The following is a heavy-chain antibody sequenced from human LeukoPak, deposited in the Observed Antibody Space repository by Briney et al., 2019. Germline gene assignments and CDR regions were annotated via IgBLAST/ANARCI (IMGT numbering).Heavy chain of an antibody. D-gene: IGHD7-27*01. CDR2: IIPIFGTA. V-gene: IGHV1-69*13. CDR1: GGTFSSYA. CDR3: ARGPFNWGYYYYMDV. Sequence: ASVKVSCKASGGTFSSYAISWVRQAPGQGLEWMGGIIPIFGTANYAQKFQGRVTITADESTSTAYMELSSLRSEDTAVYYCARGPFNWGYYYYMDVWGKGTTVTVSS. J-gene: IGHJ6*03.